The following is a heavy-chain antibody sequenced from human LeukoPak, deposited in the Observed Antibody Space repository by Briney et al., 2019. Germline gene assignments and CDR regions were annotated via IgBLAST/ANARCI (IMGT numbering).Heavy chain of an antibody. CDR1: GYTFTSYV. CDR3: ARVLYVWGSRIVIPFRY. D-gene: IGHD3-16*02. CDR2: MNPNSGNT. J-gene: IGHJ4*02. Sequence: EASLKVSCKASGYTFTSYVINWVRQATGQGLEWMGWMNPNSGNTGYAQKFQGRVTITRNTSRSTAYMELSSLRSEDTAVYYCARVLYVWGSRIVIPFRYWGQGTLVTVSS. V-gene: IGHV1-8*03.